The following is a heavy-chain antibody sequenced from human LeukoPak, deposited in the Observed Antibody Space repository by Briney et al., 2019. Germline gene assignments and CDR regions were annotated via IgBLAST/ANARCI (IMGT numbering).Heavy chain of an antibody. D-gene: IGHD3-16*01. V-gene: IGHV1-69*04. J-gene: IGHJ4*02. CDR3: ARDEGILGSHF. Sequence: GSSVTVSCKTSGGTFSSYGIVWVRQAPGQGLEWLGRIIPVFNIANYARKFQGRVSITADKSTTTAYMGLTSLTSEDTAVYFCARDEGILGSHFWGQGTLVTVSS. CDR2: IIPVFNIA. CDR1: GGTFSSYG.